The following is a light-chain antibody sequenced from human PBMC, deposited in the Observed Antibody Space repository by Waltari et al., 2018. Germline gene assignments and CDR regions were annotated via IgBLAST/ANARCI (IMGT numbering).Light chain of an antibody. J-gene: IGLJ1*01. Sequence: QSALTQPAYVSGAPGQPLTISCSGPSSDVGGYDYVSWYQQHPGRAPKLIVFDVNKLSSGISNRFSGSKSGNTASLRISGLQDEDEADYYCSSYTSISTSVFGTGTKVTVL. CDR3: SSYTSISTSV. CDR1: SSDVGGYDY. V-gene: IGLV2-14*03. CDR2: DVN.